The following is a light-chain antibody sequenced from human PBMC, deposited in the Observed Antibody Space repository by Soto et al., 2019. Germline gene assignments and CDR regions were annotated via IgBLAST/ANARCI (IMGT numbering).Light chain of an antibody. CDR3: QQYAASPRT. CDR1: QSVSSGY. Sequence: EIVLTQSPGTLSLSPRERATLSCRASQSVSSGYLAWYQHKPGQAPRLLIYGVSSRAPGIPDRFSGSGSGTDLTLTISRLEPEDFAVYYCQQYAASPRTFGQGTQVVVK. V-gene: IGKV3-20*01. J-gene: IGKJ1*01. CDR2: GVS.